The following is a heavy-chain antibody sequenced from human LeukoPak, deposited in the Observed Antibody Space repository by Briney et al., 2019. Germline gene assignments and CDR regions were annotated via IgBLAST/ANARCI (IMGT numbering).Heavy chain of an antibody. CDR3: ARVHGSWYRAFFDY. Sequence: ASVKVSCKVSGYTFTGYYMHWVRQAPGQGLEWMGWINPNSGGTNYAQKFQGRVTMTRDTSISTAYMELSRLRSDDTAVYYCARVHGSWYRAFFDYWGQGTLDTVSS. D-gene: IGHD6-13*01. CDR2: INPNSGGT. J-gene: IGHJ4*02. V-gene: IGHV1-2*02. CDR1: GYTFTGYY.